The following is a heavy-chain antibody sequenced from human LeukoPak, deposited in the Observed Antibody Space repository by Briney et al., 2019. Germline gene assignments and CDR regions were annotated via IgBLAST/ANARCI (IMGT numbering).Heavy chain of an antibody. CDR1: GFSFSDHY. CDR3: ARETSTSFDI. D-gene: IGHD2-2*01. CDR2: FYSGGTI. V-gene: IGHV3-66*01. Sequence: GGSLRLSCVASGFSFSDHYMDWVRQAPGKGLEWVSVFYSGGTIYYADSVKGRFTVSRDNAKNTLYLQMNSLRAEDTAVYYCARETSTSFDIWGQGTMVTVSS. J-gene: IGHJ3*02.